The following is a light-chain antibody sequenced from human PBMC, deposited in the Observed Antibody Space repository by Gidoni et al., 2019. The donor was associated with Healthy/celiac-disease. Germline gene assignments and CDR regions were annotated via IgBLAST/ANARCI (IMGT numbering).Light chain of an antibody. V-gene: IGKV1-5*03. CDR1: QSISIW. Sequence: DIQITQSPSTLSASVGDRVTITCRASQSISIWLAWYQQKPGKPPKLLIYKASSLESGVPSRFSGSGSGTEFTLTISSLQPDDFATYYCQQYNSWTFGQGTKVEIK. CDR2: KAS. CDR3: QQYNSWT. J-gene: IGKJ1*01.